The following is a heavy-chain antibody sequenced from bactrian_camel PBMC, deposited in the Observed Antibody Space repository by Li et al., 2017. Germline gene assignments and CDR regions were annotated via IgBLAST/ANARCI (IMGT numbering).Heavy chain of an antibody. D-gene: IGHD3*01. CDR1: GFTANGCT. CDR2: ISWNGGST. V-gene: IGHV3S60*01. J-gene: IGHJ4*01. Sequence: QVQLVESGGDSAQAGGSLRLTCTTSGFTANGCTMYWYRQAAGKERERVSCISWNGGSTYYADSVKGRFTISRDNAENTLYLQMNSLKPEDTAMYYCATGYWRGDYCSGSWLGQGTQVTVS.